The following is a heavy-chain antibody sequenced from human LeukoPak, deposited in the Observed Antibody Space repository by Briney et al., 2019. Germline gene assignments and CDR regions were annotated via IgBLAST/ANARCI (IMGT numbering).Heavy chain of an antibody. CDR3: ARDRSRGDYDEFDY. V-gene: IGHV4-31*03. CDR1: GGSISSGGYY. J-gene: IGHJ4*02. CDR2: IYYSGST. D-gene: IGHD4-17*01. Sequence: PSETLSLTCTVSGGSISSGGYYWSWIRQHPGKGLEWIGYIYYSGSTYYNPSLKSRVTISVDTSKNQFSLKLSSVTAADTAVYYCARDRSRGDYDEFDYWGQETLVTVSS.